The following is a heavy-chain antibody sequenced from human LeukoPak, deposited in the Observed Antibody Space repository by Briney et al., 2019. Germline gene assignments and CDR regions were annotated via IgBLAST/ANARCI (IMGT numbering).Heavy chain of an antibody. D-gene: IGHD3-10*01. J-gene: IGHJ6*02. V-gene: IGHV4-34*01. Sequence: SGGSLRLSCAASGFNFDNYAMSWVRQPPGKGLEWIGEINHSGSTNYNPSLKSRVTISVDTSKNQFSLKLSSVTAADTAVYYCARGGSGSYYNSYYYYGMDVWGQGTTVTVSS. CDR1: GFNFDNYA. CDR3: ARGGSGSYYNSYYYYGMDV. CDR2: INHSGST.